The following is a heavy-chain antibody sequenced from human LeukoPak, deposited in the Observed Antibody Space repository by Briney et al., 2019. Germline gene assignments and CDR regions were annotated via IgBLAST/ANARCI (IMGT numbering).Heavy chain of an antibody. D-gene: IGHD6-19*01. CDR2: IYTSGST. CDR1: GGSISSYY. Sequence: SETLSLTCTVSGGSISSYYWSWIRQPAGKGLEWLGRIYTSGSTNYNPSLKSRVTMSVDTSKNQFSLKLSSVTAADTAVYYCARVGHIAVAGTYNWFDPWGQGTLVTVSS. V-gene: IGHV4-4*07. CDR3: ARVGHIAVAGTYNWFDP. J-gene: IGHJ5*02.